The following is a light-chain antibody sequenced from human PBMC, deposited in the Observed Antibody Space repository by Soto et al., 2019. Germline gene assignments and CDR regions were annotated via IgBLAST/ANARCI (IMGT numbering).Light chain of an antibody. CDR1: ETVAGSY. CDR3: QLYGTSPKT. Sequence: EIVLTQSPGTLSLSPGERATLCCRTSETVAGSYLAWYQQKPGQAPRLLIHGASTRATGIADRFSGSGSGTDFTLTISRLEPEDFAVYYCQLYGTSPKTFGQGTKVDIK. V-gene: IGKV3-20*01. CDR2: GAS. J-gene: IGKJ1*01.